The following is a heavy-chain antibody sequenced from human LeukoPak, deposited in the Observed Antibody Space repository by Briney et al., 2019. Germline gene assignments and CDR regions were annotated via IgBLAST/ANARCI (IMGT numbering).Heavy chain of an antibody. V-gene: IGHV4-30-4*07. CDR3: ARRNLTWFDP. CDR2: IYYSGST. Sequence: PSETLSLTCAVSGGSISSGGYSWSWIRQPPGTGLEWIGYIYYSGSTYYNPSLKSRVTISVDTSKNQFSLKLSSVTAADTAVYYCARRNLTWFDPWGQGTLVTVSS. J-gene: IGHJ5*02. CDR1: GGSISSGGYS.